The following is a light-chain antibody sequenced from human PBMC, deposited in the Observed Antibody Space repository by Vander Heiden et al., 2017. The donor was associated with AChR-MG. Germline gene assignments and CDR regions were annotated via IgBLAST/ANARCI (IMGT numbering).Light chain of an antibody. CDR3: QAGDISAPLV. CDR1: NLGTKY. CDR2: EAS. V-gene: IGLV3-1*01. J-gene: IGLJ1*01. Sequence: YELTQPPSVSVSPGQPATIPCSGDNLGTKYVRWYQHQPGQSPLVVIYEASKRPSGIPERFSGANSGNRDTLTISGTQEMEEADYYCQAGDISAPLVFGSGSKVCVL.